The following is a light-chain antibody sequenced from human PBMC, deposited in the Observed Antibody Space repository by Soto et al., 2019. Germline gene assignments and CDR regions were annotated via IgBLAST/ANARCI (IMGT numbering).Light chain of an antibody. J-gene: IGKJ1*01. CDR3: QQYGSSPRWT. V-gene: IGKV3-20*01. Sequence: ETVMTQSPVTLSVSPGDTATLSCRASQRVSSNLAWYQQKPGQAPRLLISGTFSRATGIPDRFSGSGSGTDFTLTISRLEPEDFAVYYCQQYGSSPRWTFGQGTKVDI. CDR2: GTF. CDR1: QRVSSN.